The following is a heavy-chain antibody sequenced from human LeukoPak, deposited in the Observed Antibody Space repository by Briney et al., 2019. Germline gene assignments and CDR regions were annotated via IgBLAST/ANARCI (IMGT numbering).Heavy chain of an antibody. J-gene: IGHJ4*02. Sequence: ASVKVSCKASGYTFTNYYIHWVRQDPGQGLEWMGIINPSGGTTNYAQKFQGRVTMTRDTSTSTVYMELSSLRSEDTAVYYCARRKPLGGWSLFDYWGQGTLVTVSS. CDR2: INPSGGTT. D-gene: IGHD2-21*02. CDR3: ARRKPLGGWSLFDY. V-gene: IGHV1-46*01. CDR1: GYTFTNYY.